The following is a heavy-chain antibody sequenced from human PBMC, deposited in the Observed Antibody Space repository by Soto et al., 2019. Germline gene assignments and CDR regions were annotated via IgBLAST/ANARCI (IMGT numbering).Heavy chain of an antibody. J-gene: IGHJ4*02. CDR2: ISADNGNT. V-gene: IGHV1-18*01. Sequence: QARLVQSGAEVKKPGASVKVSCKASGYTFSSYGVSWVRQAPGQGLEWMGWISADNGNTKYAQKFQGRVTMTTDTSTTTAYMELMSLRSDDTAVYYCARDAPPFLEWLLFDYWGQGTLVTVSS. CDR1: GYTFSSYG. CDR3: ARDAPPFLEWLLFDY. D-gene: IGHD3-3*02.